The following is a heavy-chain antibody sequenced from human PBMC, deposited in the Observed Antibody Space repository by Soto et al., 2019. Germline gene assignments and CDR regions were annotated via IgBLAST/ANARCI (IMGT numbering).Heavy chain of an antibody. CDR1: GYTFTGYY. CDR2: INPNSGGT. V-gene: IGHV1-2*02. Sequence: ASVKVSCKASGYTFTGYYMHWVRQAPGQGLEWMGWINPNSGGTNYAQKFQGRVTMTRDTSISTAYMELSRLRSDDTAVYYCARDPLDTPYYDYYGMDVRGQGTTVTVSS. J-gene: IGHJ6*02. CDR3: ARDPLDTPYYDYYGMDV.